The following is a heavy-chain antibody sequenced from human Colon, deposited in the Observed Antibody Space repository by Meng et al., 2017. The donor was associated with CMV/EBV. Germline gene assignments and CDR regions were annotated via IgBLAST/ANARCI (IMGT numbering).Heavy chain of an antibody. CDR3: ARDTSLGGTGPHFDS. Sequence: SGFPFRSHWLHWVRQAPGNGLVWLSRISPDQSTTTYADSVRGRFTISRDNAKNTLYLQMNSLRAEDTAVYYCARDTSLGGTGPHFDSWGQGTLVTVSS. J-gene: IGHJ4*02. D-gene: IGHD2-8*02. CDR1: GFPFRSHW. V-gene: IGHV3-74*01. CDR2: ISPDQSTT.